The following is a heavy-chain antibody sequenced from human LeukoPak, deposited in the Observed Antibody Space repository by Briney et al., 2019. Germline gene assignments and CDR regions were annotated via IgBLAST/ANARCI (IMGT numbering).Heavy chain of an antibody. CDR2: INSDGSTT. CDR3: ASLGDSYNGGFDI. J-gene: IGHJ3*02. CDR1: GFTFSSYW. V-gene: IGHV3-74*01. D-gene: IGHD3-10*01. Sequence: QPGGSLRLSCAASGFTFSSYWMHWVRQAPGKGLLWVSRINSDGSTTTYADSVKGRFTISRDNAKNTLYLQMNSLRAVDTAVYFCASLGDSYNGGFDIWGQGTMVTVSS.